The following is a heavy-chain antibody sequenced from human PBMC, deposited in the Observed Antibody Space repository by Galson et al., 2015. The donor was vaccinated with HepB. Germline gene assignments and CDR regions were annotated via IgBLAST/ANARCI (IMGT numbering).Heavy chain of an antibody. CDR3: AKDLYSDSSGYLHYFFDH. J-gene: IGHJ4*02. V-gene: IGHV3-30*18. D-gene: IGHD3-22*01. CDR2: VSYDGNNR. Sequence: SLRLSCAASGFTFRDYGMHWVRQAPGKGLEWVAVVSYDGNNRYYADSVKGRFTISRDNSRNTLYLQMDSLRAEDTAVYYCAKDLYSDSSGYLHYFFDHWGQGALVTVSS. CDR1: GFTFRDYG.